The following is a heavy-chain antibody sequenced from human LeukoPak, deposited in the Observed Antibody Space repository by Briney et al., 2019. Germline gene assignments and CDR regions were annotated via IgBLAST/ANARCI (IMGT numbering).Heavy chain of an antibody. Sequence: GASVKVSCKASGYTFTSYGISWVRQAPGQGLEWMGWISAYNGNTNHAQKLQGRVTMTTDTSTSTAYMELRSLRSDDTAVYYCARDAYYYGSGSYGYWGQGTLVTVSS. CDR2: ISAYNGNT. D-gene: IGHD3-10*01. CDR3: ARDAYYYGSGSYGY. J-gene: IGHJ4*02. CDR1: GYTFTSYG. V-gene: IGHV1-18*01.